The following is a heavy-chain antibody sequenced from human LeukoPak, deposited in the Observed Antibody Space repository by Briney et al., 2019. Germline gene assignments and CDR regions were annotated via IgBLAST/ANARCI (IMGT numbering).Heavy chain of an antibody. J-gene: IGHJ6*03. D-gene: IGHD2-2*01. Sequence: PSETLSLTCTVSGGSITSSNYYWGWIRQPPGKGLEWIGSFYYSGSTNYNPSLKSRVTISVDTSKNQFSLKLSSVTAADTAVYYCARDSRLYYYYYYMDVWGKGTTVTVSS. CDR3: ARDSRLYYYYYYMDV. CDR1: GGSITSSNYY. V-gene: IGHV4-39*07. CDR2: FYYSGST.